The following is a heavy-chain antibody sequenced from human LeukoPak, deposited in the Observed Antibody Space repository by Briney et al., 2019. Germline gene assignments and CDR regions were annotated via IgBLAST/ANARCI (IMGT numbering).Heavy chain of an antibody. CDR2: ITWNSNGI. V-gene: IGHV3-9*01. Sequence: GGSLRLSCAASGGTFNDYAMHWVRQAPGKGLEWVSGITWNSNGIAYADSVKGRFTISRDNAKNSLYVQIDSLRPEDTAFYYCAKDKGKTGTGTIDSWGQGTLVTVSS. D-gene: IGHD1-1*01. J-gene: IGHJ4*02. CDR3: AKDKGKTGTGTIDS. CDR1: GGTFNDYA.